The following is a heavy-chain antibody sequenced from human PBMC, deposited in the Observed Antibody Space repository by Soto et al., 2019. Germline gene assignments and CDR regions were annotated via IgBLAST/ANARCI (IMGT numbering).Heavy chain of an antibody. Sequence: ASVKVSCKASSYTFTSYGISWVRQAPGQGREWMGWISAYNGNTNYAQKLQGRVTMTTDTSTSTAYMELRSLRSDDTAVYYCARDFWMGPGNYYGMDVWGQWXTVTVYS. D-gene: IGHD3-3*01. CDR3: ARDFWMGPGNYYGMDV. CDR2: ISAYNGNT. V-gene: IGHV1-18*01. CDR1: SYTFTSYG. J-gene: IGHJ6*02.